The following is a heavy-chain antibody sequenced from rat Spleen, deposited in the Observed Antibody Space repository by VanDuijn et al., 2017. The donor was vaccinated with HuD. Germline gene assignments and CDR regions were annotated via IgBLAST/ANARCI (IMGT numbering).Heavy chain of an antibody. CDR2: ISTGGGNT. V-gene: IGHV5S13*01. CDR3: ARPPTGVDY. D-gene: IGHD3-4*01. Sequence: EVQLVESGGGLVQPGRSLKLSCAASGFTFRNYDMAWVRQAPTKGLEWITSISTGGGNTHYRDSVKGRFIISRDNAKNTQYLQMDSLRSEDTATYYCARPPTGVDYWGQGVMVTVSS. CDR1: GFTFRNYD. J-gene: IGHJ2*01.